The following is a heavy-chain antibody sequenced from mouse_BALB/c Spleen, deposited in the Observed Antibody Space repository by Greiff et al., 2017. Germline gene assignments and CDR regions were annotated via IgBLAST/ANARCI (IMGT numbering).Heavy chain of an antibody. CDR3: ARRGLSWDTWFAY. V-gene: IGHV3-6*02. D-gene: IGHD4-1*01. Sequence: EVKLQESGPGLVKPSQSLSLTCSVTGYSITSGYYWNWIRQFPGNKLEWMGYISYDGSNNYNPSLKNRISVTRDTSKNQFFLKLNSVTTEDTATYYCARRGLSWDTWFAYWGQGTLVTVSA. CDR1: GYSITSGYY. J-gene: IGHJ3*01. CDR2: ISYDGSN.